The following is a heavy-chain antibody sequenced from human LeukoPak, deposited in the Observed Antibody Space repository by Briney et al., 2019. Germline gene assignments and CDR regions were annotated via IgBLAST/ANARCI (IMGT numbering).Heavy chain of an antibody. D-gene: IGHD3-3*01. CDR1: GGTFSSYA. V-gene: IGHV1-69*05. Sequence: SVKVSCKASGGTFSSYAISWVRQAPGQGLEWMGGIIPIFGTANYAQKFQGRVTITTHESTSTAYMELSSLRSEDTAVYYCARAVGVRGYDFWSVYPPAGGWFDPWGQGTLVTVSS. CDR2: IIPIFGTA. J-gene: IGHJ5*02. CDR3: ARAVGVRGYDFWSVYPPAGGWFDP.